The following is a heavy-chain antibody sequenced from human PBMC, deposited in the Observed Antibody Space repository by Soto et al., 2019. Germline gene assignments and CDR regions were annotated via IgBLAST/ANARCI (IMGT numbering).Heavy chain of an antibody. V-gene: IGHV5-10-1*01. CDR2: IDPSDSYT. CDR3: ARQGKSAAMAKYGMDF. Sequence: PGESLKISCKGSGYRLTSYWISWVRQMPGKGLEWMGRIDPSDSYTNYSPSFQGHVTISADKSISTAYLQWSSLKASDTAMYYCARQGKSAAMAKYGMDFWGQGTTVTVSS. CDR1: GYRLTSYW. D-gene: IGHD5-18*01. J-gene: IGHJ6*02.